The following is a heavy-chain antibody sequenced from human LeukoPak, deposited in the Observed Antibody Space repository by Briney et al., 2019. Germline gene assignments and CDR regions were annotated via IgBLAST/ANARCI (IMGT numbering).Heavy chain of an antibody. CDR2: ISSSGSTI. CDR3: ARAKSSYTRPFDY. D-gene: IGHD6-6*01. V-gene: IGHV3-48*04. Sequence: GGSLRLSCAASGFTFSSYWMSWVRQAPGKGLEWVSYISSSGSTIYYADSVKGRFTISRDNAKNSLYLQMSSLRAEDTAVYYCARAKSSYTRPFDYWGQGTLVTVSS. J-gene: IGHJ4*02. CDR1: GFTFSSYW.